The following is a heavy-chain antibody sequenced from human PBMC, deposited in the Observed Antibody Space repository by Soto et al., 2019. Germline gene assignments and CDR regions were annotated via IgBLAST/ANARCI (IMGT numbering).Heavy chain of an antibody. D-gene: IGHD3-10*01. Sequence: QVQLVQSGAEVKKPGASVKLSCKASGYTFTSYAIHWVRQAPGQRLECMGWINTDNGNTKYSQKFQGRVTITRDTSASTAYMEQSSLTSEDTAVYFCARAPSGYYFDNWGQGTLVTVSS. J-gene: IGHJ4*02. CDR2: INTDNGNT. CDR3: ARAPSGYYFDN. V-gene: IGHV1-3*04. CDR1: GYTFTSYA.